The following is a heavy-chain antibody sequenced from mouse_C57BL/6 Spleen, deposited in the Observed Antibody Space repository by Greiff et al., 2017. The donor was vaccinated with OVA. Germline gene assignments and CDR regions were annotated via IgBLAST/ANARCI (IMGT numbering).Heavy chain of an antibody. J-gene: IGHJ3*01. V-gene: IGHV1-69*01. CDR1: GYTFTSYW. D-gene: IGHD1-1*01. CDR3: ARDYGSSLRFAY. CDR2: IDPSDSYT. Sequence: GAELVMPGASVKLSCKASGYTFTSYWMHWVKQRPGQGLEWIGEIDPSDSYTNYNQKFKGKSTLTVDKSSSTAYMQLSSLTSEDSAVYYCARDYGSSLRFAYWGQGTLVTVSA.